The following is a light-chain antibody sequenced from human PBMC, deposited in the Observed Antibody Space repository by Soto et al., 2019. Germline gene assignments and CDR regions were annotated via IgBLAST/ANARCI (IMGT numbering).Light chain of an antibody. Sequence: EIVLTQSPGTLSLSPGERATLSCRASQSVSSSYFAWYQQKPGQAPRLLIYGASCRTTGIPDRFSGSGSGTDFTLTISRLEPEDFALYYCQQYGSSPPNTFGQGTKLEIK. CDR2: GAS. CDR3: QQYGSSPPNT. CDR1: QSVSSSY. J-gene: IGKJ2*01. V-gene: IGKV3-20*01.